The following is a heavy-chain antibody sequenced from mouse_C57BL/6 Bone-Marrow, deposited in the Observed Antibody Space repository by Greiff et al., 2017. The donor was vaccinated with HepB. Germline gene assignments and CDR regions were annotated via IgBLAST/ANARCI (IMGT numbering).Heavy chain of an antibody. J-gene: IGHJ4*01. V-gene: IGHV5-4*03. D-gene: IGHD2-3*01. CDR1: GFTFSSYA. Sequence: EVKLMESGGGLVKPGGSLKLSCAASGFTFSSYAMSWVRQTPEKRLEWVATISDGGSYTYYPDNVKGRCTISRDNAKNNLYLQMSHLKSEDTAMYYCARTLYDGYWGDYWGQGTSVTVSS. CDR3: ARTLYDGYWGDY. CDR2: ISDGGSYT.